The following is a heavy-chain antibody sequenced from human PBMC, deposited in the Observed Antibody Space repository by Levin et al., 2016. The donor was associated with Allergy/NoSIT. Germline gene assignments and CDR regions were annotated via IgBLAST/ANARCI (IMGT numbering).Heavy chain of an antibody. J-gene: IGHJ6*02. CDR1: GGSISSYS. D-gene: IGHD3-10*01. Sequence: SETLSLTCTVSGGSISSYSWSWIRQPPGKGLEWIGYIYHSGSTYYNPSLKSRVTISVDTSKNQFSLKLSSVTAADTAVYYCARDAFYYYGSGSYYSHYYYGMDVWGQGTTVTVSS. CDR2: IYHSGST. V-gene: IGHV4-30-2*05. CDR3: ARDAFYYYGSGSYYSHYYYGMDV.